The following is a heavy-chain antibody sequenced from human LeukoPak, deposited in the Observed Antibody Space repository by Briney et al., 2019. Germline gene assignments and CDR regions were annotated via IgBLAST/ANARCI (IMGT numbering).Heavy chain of an antibody. V-gene: IGHV3-48*03. CDR2: ISSSGSTI. CDR1: GFTFSSYE. Sequence: PGGSLRLSCAASGFTFSSYEMNWVRQAPGKGLEWVSYISSSGSTIYYADSVKGRFTISRDNAKNSLYLQMNSLRAEDTAVYYCARESPYSSHFDYWGQGTLVTVSS. J-gene: IGHJ4*02. D-gene: IGHD6-13*01. CDR3: ARESPYSSHFDY.